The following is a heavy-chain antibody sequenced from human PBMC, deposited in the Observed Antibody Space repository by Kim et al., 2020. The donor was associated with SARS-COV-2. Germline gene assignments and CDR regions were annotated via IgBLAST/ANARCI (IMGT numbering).Heavy chain of an antibody. CDR3: ARGPPIGGGDWYSH. Sequence: SETLSLTCTVSGGSISSGDYYWSWIRQPPGKGLEWIGYIYYTGSSHYNPSLNSRVTISIDTSKNQFSRKLSSVTAADTAVYYCARGPPIGGGDWYSHWGQGTLVTVSS. CDR2: IYYTGSS. V-gene: IGHV4-30-4*08. CDR1: GGSISSGDYY. D-gene: IGHD2-21*02. J-gene: IGHJ4*02.